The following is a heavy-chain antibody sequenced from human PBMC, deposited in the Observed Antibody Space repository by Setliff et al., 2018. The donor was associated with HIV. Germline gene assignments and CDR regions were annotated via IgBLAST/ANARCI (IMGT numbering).Heavy chain of an antibody. Sequence: LRLSCAASGFTFSDYWMSWVRQAPGKGLEWVANIKQDGTDKYYVDSVRGRFTISRDNARNSLFLQMNNLRVEDTAVYYCASFFGDYGYWGHGTQVTVSS. CDR1: GFTFSDYW. CDR2: IKQDGTDK. J-gene: IGHJ4*01. D-gene: IGHD3-10*01. CDR3: ASFFGDYGY. V-gene: IGHV3-7*03.